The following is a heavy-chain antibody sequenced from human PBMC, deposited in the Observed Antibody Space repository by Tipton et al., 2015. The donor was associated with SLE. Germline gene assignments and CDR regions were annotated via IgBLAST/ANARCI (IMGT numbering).Heavy chain of an antibody. CDR1: GFSFSDYY. CDR2: ISSSGSTI. Sequence: SLRLSCTASGFSFSDYYMSWIRQAPGKGLEWVSYISSSGSTIYYADSVKGRFTISRDNAKNSLYLQMNSLRAEDTAVYYCASGGSYFLFDYWGQGTLVTVSS. CDR3: ASGGSYFLFDY. V-gene: IGHV3-11*01. D-gene: IGHD1-26*01. J-gene: IGHJ4*02.